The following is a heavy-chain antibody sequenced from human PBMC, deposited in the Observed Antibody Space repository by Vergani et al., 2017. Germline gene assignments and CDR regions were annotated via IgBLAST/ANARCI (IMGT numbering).Heavy chain of an antibody. V-gene: IGHV1-2*04. Sequence: QVQLVQSGAEVKSPGASVKVSCKASGYTFTGYYMHWVRQAPGQGLQWMGWINPNSGGTNYAQKFQCWVTMTRDTSISTAYMELSRLRADDTAVYYCATTMVRGVSYYFDYWGQGTRVTVSS. D-gene: IGHD3-10*01. CDR2: INPNSGGT. CDR1: GYTFTGYY. J-gene: IGHJ4*02. CDR3: ATTMVRGVSYYFDY.